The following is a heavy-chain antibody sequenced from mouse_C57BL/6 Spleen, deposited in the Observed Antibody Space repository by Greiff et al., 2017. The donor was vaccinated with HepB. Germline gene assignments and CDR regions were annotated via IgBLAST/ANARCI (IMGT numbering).Heavy chain of an antibody. CDR2: ISSGSSTI. CDR1: GFTFSDYG. CDR3: AGGNYDYYAMDY. D-gene: IGHD2-1*01. Sequence: EVKLVESGGGLVKPGGSLKLSCAASGFTFSDYGMHWVRQAPEKGLEWVAYISSGSSTIYYADTVKGRFTISRDNAKNTLFLQMTSLRSEDTAMYYCAGGNYDYYAMDYWGQGTSVTVSS. J-gene: IGHJ4*01. V-gene: IGHV5-17*01.